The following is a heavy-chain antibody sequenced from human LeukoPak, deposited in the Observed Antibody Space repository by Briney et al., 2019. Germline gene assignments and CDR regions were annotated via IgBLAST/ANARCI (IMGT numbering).Heavy chain of an antibody. V-gene: IGHV4-30-4*08. Sequence: SQTLSLTCTVSGGSISSGDYYWNWIRQPPGKDLEWIGYISYSGSTHYNPSLKSRVTMSIDTSKKQLSLRLTYVTAADTAIYYCAREGSTIFRVNWVDPWGQGTLVTVSS. D-gene: IGHD3-3*01. J-gene: IGHJ5*01. CDR3: AREGSTIFRVNWVDP. CDR1: GGSISSGDYY. CDR2: ISYSGST.